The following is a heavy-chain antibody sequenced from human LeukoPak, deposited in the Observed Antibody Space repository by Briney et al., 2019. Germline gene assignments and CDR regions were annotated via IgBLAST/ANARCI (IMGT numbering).Heavy chain of an antibody. Sequence: ASVKVSCKASGYTFNTYGITWVRQAPGQGLEWMGWINTYTGNTKYTEKFQGRVTMTTDTSTSTVYMEVRSLRSDDTAVYYCARRSPRAYSGNTGDWFDPWGQGTLVTVSS. CDR2: INTYTGNT. J-gene: IGHJ5*02. D-gene: IGHD4-23*01. CDR3: ARRSPRAYSGNTGDWFDP. CDR1: GYTFNTYG. V-gene: IGHV1-18*01.